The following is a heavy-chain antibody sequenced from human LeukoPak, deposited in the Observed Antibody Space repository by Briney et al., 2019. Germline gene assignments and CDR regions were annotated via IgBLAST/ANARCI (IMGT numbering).Heavy chain of an antibody. CDR2: IYYSGST. V-gene: IGHV4-59*08. D-gene: IGHD3-16*01. CDR3: AVGATHYYMDV. CDR1: GGSIRGYY. Sequence: PSETLSLTCTVSGGSIRGYYWSRVRQPPGKGLEWIAYIYYSGSTNYNPSLKSRVTISLGTSKNQFSLKLSSVTAADTAVYYCAVGATHYYMDVWGKGTTVTVSS. J-gene: IGHJ6*03.